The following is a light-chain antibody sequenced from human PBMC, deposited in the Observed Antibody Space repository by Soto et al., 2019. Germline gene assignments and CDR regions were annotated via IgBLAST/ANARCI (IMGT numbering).Light chain of an antibody. CDR1: QSVSSSY. CDR2: GAS. J-gene: IGKJ1*01. CDR3: QQYGSSPWT. Sequence: EIVLTQSPGTLSLSPGERATLSCRATQSVSSSYLARHQQKPGQASRLPLYGASSRATGIPSRLSGSGSETDFTLTISRLEPEAFAVHYCQQYGSSPWTFDQGTKVEI. V-gene: IGKV3-20*01.